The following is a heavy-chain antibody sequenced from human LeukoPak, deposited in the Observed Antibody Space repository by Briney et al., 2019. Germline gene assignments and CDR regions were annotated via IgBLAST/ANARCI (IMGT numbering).Heavy chain of an antibody. Sequence: GGALQISFKGSGYRFTSYWIGWGRRMPGKGGEGMGIIYPGDSDTRYSPSFQAHVTISSDKSISTAYLQSSSLKASDTAMYYCARPYSSSSGTLDYWGQGTLVTVSS. CDR3: ARPYSSSSGTLDY. J-gene: IGHJ4*02. V-gene: IGHV5-51*01. D-gene: IGHD6-6*01. CDR1: GYRFTSYW. CDR2: IYPGDSDT.